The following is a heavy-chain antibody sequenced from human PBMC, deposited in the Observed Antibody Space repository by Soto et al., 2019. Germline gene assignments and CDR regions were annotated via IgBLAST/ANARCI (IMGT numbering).Heavy chain of an antibody. CDR2: IYNSGTT. CDR1: GAPISSGGFY. V-gene: IGHV4-31*03. CDR3: AREPISTPRGVTQVDP. Sequence: QVRLQESGPGLVRPSQTLSLTCNVSGAPISSGGFYWSWIRQHPGKGPEWIGCIYNSGTTFYNPSLGSRVTMSVAAAKNHFSLELRSVTVADTAVYYCAREPISTPRGVTQVDPWGQGTQVTVSS. D-gene: IGHD3-10*01. J-gene: IGHJ5*02.